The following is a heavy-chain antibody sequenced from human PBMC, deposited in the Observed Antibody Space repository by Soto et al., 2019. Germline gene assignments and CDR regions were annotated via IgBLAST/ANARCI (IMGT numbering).Heavy chain of an antibody. CDR3: ARGVSAGKGSPPNY. J-gene: IGHJ4*02. V-gene: IGHV3-23*01. CDR2: LNGSGGST. Sequence: EVRLLESGGGLVQPGGSLRLSCAASGFTFSNYAMTWVRQAPGKGLEWVSGLNGSGGSTSSADSVKGRFAISRDNSKNTLYLQMNSLRGGETAVYYCARGVSAGKGSPPNYWGQGTLVTVSS. CDR1: GFTFSNYA. D-gene: IGHD3-10*01.